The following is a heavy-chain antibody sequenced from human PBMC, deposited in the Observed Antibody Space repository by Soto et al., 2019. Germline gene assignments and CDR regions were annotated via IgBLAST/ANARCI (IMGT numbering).Heavy chain of an antibody. Sequence: SETLSLTCAVSGGSISSVCYSWSWIRQPPGKGLEWIGYIYHSGSIYYNPSLKSRVTISVDRSKNQFSLKLSSVTAADTAIYYCDRGPTHYYWGQGTLVTVSS. CDR2: IYHSGSI. V-gene: IGHV4-30-2*01. CDR1: GGSISSVCYS. D-gene: IGHD3-10*01. J-gene: IGHJ4*02. CDR3: DRGPTHYY.